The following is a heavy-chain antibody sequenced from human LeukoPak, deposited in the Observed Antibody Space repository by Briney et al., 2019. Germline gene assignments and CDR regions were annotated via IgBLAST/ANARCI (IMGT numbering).Heavy chain of an antibody. CDR2: ISERGGST. CDR1: GITLSNYG. D-gene: IGHD3-10*01. CDR3: AKRGIVIRAVIIIGFHKEAYYFDY. Sequence: PGGSLRLSCVVSGITLSNYGMSWVRQAPGKGLEWVSGISERGGSTNYADSVKGRFIISRDTSKNTVYQQMNSLRVEDTAVYFCAKRGIVIRAVIIIGFHKEAYYFDYWGQGILVTVSS. V-gene: IGHV3-23*01. J-gene: IGHJ4*02.